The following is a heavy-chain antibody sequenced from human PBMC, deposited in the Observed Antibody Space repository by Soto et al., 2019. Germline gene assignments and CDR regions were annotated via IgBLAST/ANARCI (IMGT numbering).Heavy chain of an antibody. Sequence: ETLSLTCAVYGGSFSGYYWSWIRQPPGKGLEWIGEINHSGSTNYNPSLKSRVTISVDTSKNQFSLKLSSVTAADTAVYYCARWYYDFWSGYPIFDYWGQGTLVTVSS. D-gene: IGHD3-3*01. CDR1: GGSFSGYY. V-gene: IGHV4-34*01. CDR3: ARWYYDFWSGYPIFDY. J-gene: IGHJ4*02. CDR2: INHSGST.